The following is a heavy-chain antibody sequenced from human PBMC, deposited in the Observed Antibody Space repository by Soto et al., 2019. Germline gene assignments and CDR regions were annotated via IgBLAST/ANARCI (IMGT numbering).Heavy chain of an antibody. V-gene: IGHV5-51*01. Sequence: GESLKISCKGSGYSFTSYWMNWVRQMPGKGLEWMGIIYPGDSDTRYSPSFQGQVTISDDKSINTAYLQWRSLKASDTAVYYCARHHGSPGSYFGMDVWGQGTTVTVSS. CDR1: GYSFTSYW. CDR2: IYPGDSDT. J-gene: IGHJ6*02. D-gene: IGHD6-13*01. CDR3: ARHHGSPGSYFGMDV.